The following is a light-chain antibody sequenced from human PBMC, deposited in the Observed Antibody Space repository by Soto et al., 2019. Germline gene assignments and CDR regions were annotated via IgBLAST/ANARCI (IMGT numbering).Light chain of an antibody. CDR2: GVT. V-gene: IGLV2-14*01. CDR3: FSHRSGDSHV. Sequence: QSVMAQPASVSGSPGQSITISGTGTSSDIGAYNYVSWYQQYPGKAPKLMIYGVTNRPSGVSNRFSGSKTGNTASLTISGLQAGDEADYYCFSHRSGDSHVFGTGTKVTVL. J-gene: IGLJ1*01. CDR1: SSDIGAYNY.